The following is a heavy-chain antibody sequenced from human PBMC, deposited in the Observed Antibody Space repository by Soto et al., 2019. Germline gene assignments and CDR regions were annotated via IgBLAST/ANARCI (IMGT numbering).Heavy chain of an antibody. Sequence: HPGGSLRLSCAASGFTFGNYAFSWVRQAPGKGLEWVSVISGGGDATYYADSVKGRFTISRDNSKNTLYLQMSSLRAEDTALYYCAKGVTGIDSALDYWGQGTQVTVSS. J-gene: IGHJ4*02. CDR1: GFTFGNYA. CDR2: ISGGGDAT. CDR3: AKGVTGIDSALDY. V-gene: IGHV3-23*01. D-gene: IGHD1-20*01.